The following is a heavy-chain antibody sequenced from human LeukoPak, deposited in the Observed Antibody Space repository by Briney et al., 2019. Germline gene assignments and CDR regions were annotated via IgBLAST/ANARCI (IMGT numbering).Heavy chain of an antibody. D-gene: IGHD2-15*01. CDR2: INPSGGST. Sequence: WASVKVSCKASGYTFTSYYMHWVRQAPGQGLEWMGIINPSGGSTSYAQKFQGRVTMTRDTSTSTVYMELSSLRSEDTAVYYCARDGEVMYCSGGSCQMYYYYYYMDVWGKGTTVTVSS. CDR3: ARDGEVMYCSGGSCQMYYYYYYMDV. CDR1: GYTFTSYY. V-gene: IGHV1-46*01. J-gene: IGHJ6*03.